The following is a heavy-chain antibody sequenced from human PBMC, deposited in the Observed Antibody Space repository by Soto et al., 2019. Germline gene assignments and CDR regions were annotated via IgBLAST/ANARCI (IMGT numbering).Heavy chain of an antibody. CDR1: GFTFSNAW. J-gene: IGHJ6*02. CDR2: IKSKTDGGTT. CDR3: SAQGYYQVYRYYYGMDV. V-gene: IGHV3-15*01. Sequence: EVQLVESGGGLVKPGESLRLSCATSGFTFSNAWMNWVRQTPGKGLEWVGRIKSKTDGGTTDYAAPVKGRFTISRDESKNTLFLQMSSLKTDDTTVYYCSAQGYYQVYRYYYGMDVWGQGTPVTVSS. D-gene: IGHD3-22*01.